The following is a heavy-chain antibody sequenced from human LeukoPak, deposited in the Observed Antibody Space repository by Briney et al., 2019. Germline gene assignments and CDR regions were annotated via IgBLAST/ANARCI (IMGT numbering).Heavy chain of an antibody. CDR3: ARESGYSSRRFDY. J-gene: IGHJ4*02. CDR1: GFTVSSNY. D-gene: IGHD6-13*01. Sequence: PGGSLRLSCAASGFTVSSNYMSWVRQAPGKGLEWVSVIYSGGSTYYADSVKGRLTISRDNSKNTLYLQMNSLRAEDTAVYYCARESGYSSRRFDYWGQGTLVTVSS. CDR2: IYSGGST. V-gene: IGHV3-66*01.